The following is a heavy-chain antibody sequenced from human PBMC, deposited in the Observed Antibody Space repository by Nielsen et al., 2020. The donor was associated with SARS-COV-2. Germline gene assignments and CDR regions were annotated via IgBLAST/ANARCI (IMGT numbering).Heavy chain of an antibody. CDR2: ISGSGGNT. J-gene: IGHJ6*03. V-gene: IGHV3-23*01. CDR3: ANSPSSTSRYYYYYYMDV. Sequence: GESLKISCAASGFTFSSYAMSWVRQAPGKGLEWFSAISGSGGNTYYADSVKGRFTISRDNSKNTLYLQMNSLRAEDTAVYYCANSPSSTSRYYYYYYMDVWGKGTTVTVSS. CDR1: GFTFSSYA. D-gene: IGHD2-2*01.